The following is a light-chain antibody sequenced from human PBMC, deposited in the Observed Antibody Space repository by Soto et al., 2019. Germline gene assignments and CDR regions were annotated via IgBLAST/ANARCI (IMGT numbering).Light chain of an antibody. V-gene: IGLV2-14*01. CDR1: STDVGGYNY. Sequence: QSALTQPASVSGSPGQSITISCTGTSTDVGGYNYVSWYQQHPGKAPKLMISEVSNRPSGVSNRFSGSKSGNTASLAISGLQAEDEADYYCCSYTSSTTFVFGTGTKVTVL. CDR3: CSYTSSTTFV. CDR2: EVS. J-gene: IGLJ1*01.